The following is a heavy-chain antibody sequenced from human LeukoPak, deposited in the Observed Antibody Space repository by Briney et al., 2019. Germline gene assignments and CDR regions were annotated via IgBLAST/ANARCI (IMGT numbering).Heavy chain of an antibody. Sequence: PGGSLRLSCAASGFTFSSYAMSWVRQAPGKGLEWVSAISGSGGSTYYADSVKGRFTISRDNSKNTLYLQMNSLRAEDTAVYYCVKDLPWGVRGSYVHYYYAMDVWGQGTTVTVSS. V-gene: IGHV3-23*01. CDR1: GFTFSSYA. J-gene: IGHJ6*02. D-gene: IGHD1-26*01. CDR2: ISGSGGST. CDR3: VKDLPWGVRGSYVHYYYAMDV.